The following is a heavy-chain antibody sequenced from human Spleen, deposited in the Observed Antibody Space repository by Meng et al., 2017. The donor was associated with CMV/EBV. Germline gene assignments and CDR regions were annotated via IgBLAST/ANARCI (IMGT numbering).Heavy chain of an antibody. J-gene: IGHJ4*02. V-gene: IGHV3-7*01. CDR1: GFTFSSHW. Sequence: LSLTCAASGFTFSSHWMTWVRQAPGKGLEWVANINQDGSQKNYVDSVKGRFTISRDNAKNSLFLQMNSLRAEDTAVYYCARDRRIVGAPPYFDYWGQGTLVTVSS. CDR3: ARDRRIVGAPPYFDY. D-gene: IGHD1-26*01. CDR2: INQDGSQK.